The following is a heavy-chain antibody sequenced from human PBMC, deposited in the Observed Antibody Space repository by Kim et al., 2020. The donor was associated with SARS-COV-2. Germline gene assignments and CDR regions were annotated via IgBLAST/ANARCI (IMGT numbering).Heavy chain of an antibody. V-gene: IGHV1-69*01. Sequence: ANSAHQFQGRVTIPADESTSPAYMELSSLRSEDTAVYYCASYRPGAPLDYWGQGTLVTVSS. J-gene: IGHJ4*02. D-gene: IGHD6-6*01. CDR2: A. CDR3: ASYRPGAPLDY.